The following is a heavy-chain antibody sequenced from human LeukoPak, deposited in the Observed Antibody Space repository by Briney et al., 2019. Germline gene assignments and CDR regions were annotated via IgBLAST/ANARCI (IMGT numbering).Heavy chain of an antibody. D-gene: IGHD3-10*01. J-gene: IGHJ4*02. CDR1: GFTLSNSW. CDR3: ARMVRLDY. Sequence: PGGSLRLSCAASGFTLSNSWMSWVRQAPGKGLEWVANIKQDGSEKYYMDSVKGRFSISRDNAKNSLYLQMNSLRAEDTAVYYCARMVRLDYWGQGTLVTVSS. CDR2: IKQDGSEK. V-gene: IGHV3-7*02.